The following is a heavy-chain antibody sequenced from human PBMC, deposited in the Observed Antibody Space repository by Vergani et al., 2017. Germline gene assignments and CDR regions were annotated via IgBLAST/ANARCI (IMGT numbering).Heavy chain of an antibody. D-gene: IGHD6-13*01. CDR3: ARDQEAAAGFDAFDI. Sequence: QVQLVESGGDVVLPGRSLRLSCAASGFIFSSYGIHWVRQAPGKGLEWVAIIWYDGSNKYYGDSVKGRFTISRDNSKNTVYLQMNSLRAEDTAVYYCARDQEAAAGFDAFDIWGQGTMVTVSS. CDR1: GFIFSSYG. CDR2: IWYDGSNK. J-gene: IGHJ3*02. V-gene: IGHV3-33*01.